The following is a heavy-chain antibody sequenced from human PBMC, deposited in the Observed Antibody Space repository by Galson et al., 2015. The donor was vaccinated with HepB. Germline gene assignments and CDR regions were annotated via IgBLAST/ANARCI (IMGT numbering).Heavy chain of an antibody. D-gene: IGHD3-3*01. Sequence: ETLSLTCTVSGGSISSYYWSWIRQPPGKGLEWIGYIYYSGSTNYNPSLKSRVTISVDTSKNQFSLKLSSVTAADTAVYYCARVYYDFWSGYERLGYYYYYMDVWGKGTAVTVSS. CDR2: IYYSGST. J-gene: IGHJ6*03. CDR3: ARVYYDFWSGYERLGYYYYYMDV. CDR1: GGSISSYY. V-gene: IGHV4-59*01.